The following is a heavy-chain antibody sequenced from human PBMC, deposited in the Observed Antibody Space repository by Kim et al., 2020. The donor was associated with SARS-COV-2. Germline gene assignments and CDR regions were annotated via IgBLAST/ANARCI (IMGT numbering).Heavy chain of an antibody. CDR3: ARLSVGAKIRFDY. CDR2: IFYSGNT. CDR1: GGSINNYY. D-gene: IGHD1-26*01. J-gene: IGHJ4*02. Sequence: SETLSLTCTVSGGSINNYYWSWIRQPPGKGLEWIGYIFYSGNTNYNPSLKSRVTISVDTSKNRFSLKLSSVTAADTAVYYCARLSVGAKIRFDYWGQGTLATVSS. V-gene: IGHV4-59*13.